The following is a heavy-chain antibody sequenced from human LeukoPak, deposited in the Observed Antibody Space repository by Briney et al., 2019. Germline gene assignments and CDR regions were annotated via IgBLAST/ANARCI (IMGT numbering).Heavy chain of an antibody. J-gene: IGHJ4*02. CDR3: AKDSLFPDTAMVTLWEMGENYFDY. D-gene: IGHD5-18*01. CDR1: GFTFSTYG. V-gene: IGHV3-33*05. Sequence: PGGSLRLSCAASGFTFSTYGMHWVRQAPGKGLEWVAVISHDESNKYYADSVKGRFTISRDNSKNTLYLQMNSLRAEDTAVYYCAKDSLFPDTAMVTLWEMGENYFDYWGQGTLVTVSS. CDR2: ISHDESNK.